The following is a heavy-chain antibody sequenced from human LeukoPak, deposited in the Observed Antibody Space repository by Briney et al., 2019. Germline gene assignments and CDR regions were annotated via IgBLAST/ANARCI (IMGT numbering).Heavy chain of an antibody. Sequence: SETLSLTCTVSGGSISSGSYYWSWIRPPPGKGLEWIGNIYYSGSTNYNPSLKSRVTISVDTSKNQFSLKLSSVTAADTAVYYCARGPAVAEARGPYYFDYWGQGTLVTVSS. CDR3: ARGPAVAEARGPYYFDY. CDR2: IYYSGST. CDR1: GGSISSGSYY. D-gene: IGHD6-19*01. V-gene: IGHV4-61*01. J-gene: IGHJ4*02.